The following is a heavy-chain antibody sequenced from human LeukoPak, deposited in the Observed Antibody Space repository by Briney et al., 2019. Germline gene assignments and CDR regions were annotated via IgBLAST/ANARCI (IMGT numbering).Heavy chain of an antibody. CDR1: GFTFSSSE. CDR3: ARAYGDYVDY. CDR2: ISTSGTSGSTI. V-gene: IGHV3-48*03. Sequence: GGSLRLSCAASGFTFSSSEMNWVRQAPGKGLEWVSYISTSGTSGSTIYYTDSVKGRFTISRDNAKNSLYLQMNSLRAEDTAVYYCARAYGDYVDYWGQGTLVTVSS. D-gene: IGHD4-17*01. J-gene: IGHJ4*02.